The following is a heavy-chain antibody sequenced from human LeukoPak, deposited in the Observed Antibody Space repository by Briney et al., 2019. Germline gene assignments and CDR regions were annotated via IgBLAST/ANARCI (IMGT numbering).Heavy chain of an antibody. Sequence: NPSETLSLTCSVSGDSISSSNYYWTWIRQPPGKGLEWIGSIYYSGSTNYNPSLKSRVTISVDTSKNQFSLKLSSVTAADTALYYCARENGYRYDYWGQGTLVTVSS. J-gene: IGHJ4*02. CDR1: GDSISSSNYY. CDR2: IYYSGST. V-gene: IGHV4-61*01. D-gene: IGHD5-18*01. CDR3: ARENGYRYDY.